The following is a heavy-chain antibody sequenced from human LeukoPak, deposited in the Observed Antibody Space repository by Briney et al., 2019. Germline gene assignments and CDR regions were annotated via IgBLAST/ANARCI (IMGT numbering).Heavy chain of an antibody. D-gene: IGHD3-3*01. V-gene: IGHV3-7*03. J-gene: IGHJ4*02. CDR2: VKLDGSEK. CDR3: ARDQYDTWSRRGNFDS. Sequence: GGSLRLSCVASGFTFGKYWMSWVRQAPGKGLEWVANVKLDGSEKNYVDSVKGRFTISRDNTKNSLYLQMNSLRVEDTAVFYCARDQYDTWSRRGNFDSWGQGTLVIVSS. CDR1: GFTFGKYW.